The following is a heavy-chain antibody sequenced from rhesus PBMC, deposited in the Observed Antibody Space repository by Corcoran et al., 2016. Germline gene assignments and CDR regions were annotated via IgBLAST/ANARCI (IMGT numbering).Heavy chain of an antibody. D-gene: IGHD3-3*01. CDR3: TTDLSRWSYYKFWTGYYNFDY. J-gene: IGHJ4*01. Sequence: EVQLVESGAGLVKPGGSLRLSCASSGFTFSNSWMSWVRLAPGKGLEGVTLIKMKDAGERTDYSESGKGKVPITREDSRTILYLKRNSIQTKDTDVYYCTTDLSRWSYYKFWTGYYNFDYWGQGVLVTVSS. V-gene: IGHV3-30*02. CDR2: IKMKDAGERT. CDR1: GFTFSNSW.